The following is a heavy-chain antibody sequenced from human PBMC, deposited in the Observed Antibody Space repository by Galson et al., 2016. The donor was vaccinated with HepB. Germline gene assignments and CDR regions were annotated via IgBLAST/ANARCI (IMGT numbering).Heavy chain of an antibody. CDR3: ARVRCSTFRCQNWFDP. Sequence: CAISGDSVSSNNAAWTWIRQSPLRGLEWLGRTYYRSKWYNDYAVSVKSRISIHPDTSKNQFSLQLNSVTPEDTAVYYCARVRCSTFRCQNWFDPWGQGTLVTVSS. CDR1: GDSVSSNNAA. J-gene: IGHJ5*01. CDR2: TYYRSKWYN. D-gene: IGHD2/OR15-2a*01. V-gene: IGHV6-1*01.